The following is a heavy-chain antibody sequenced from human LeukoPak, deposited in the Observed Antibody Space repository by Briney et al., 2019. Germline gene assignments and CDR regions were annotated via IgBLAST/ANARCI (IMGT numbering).Heavy chain of an antibody. CDR1: GFTFDDYA. D-gene: IGHD3-22*01. Sequence: GGSLRLSCAASGFTFDDYAMHWVRQAPGKGLEWVSGISWNSISIAYADSVKGRFTISRDNAKNSLYLQMNSLRVEDTALYYCASLDSGGPYPHFDSWGQGTLVTVSS. V-gene: IGHV3-9*01. CDR3: ASLDSGGPYPHFDS. CDR2: ISWNSISI. J-gene: IGHJ4*02.